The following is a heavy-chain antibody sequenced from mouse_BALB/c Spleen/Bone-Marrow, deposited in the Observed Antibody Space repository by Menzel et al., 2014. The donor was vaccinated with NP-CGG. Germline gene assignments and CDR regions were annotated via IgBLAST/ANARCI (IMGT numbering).Heavy chain of an antibody. V-gene: IGHV1S81*02. CDR2: INPSNGGT. CDR1: GYTFTSYY. Sequence: QVQLQQSGAELVKPGASVKLSCKASGYTFTSYYMYRVKQRPGQGLEWIGGINPSNGGTNFNEKFKSKATLTVDKSSSTAYSQLSSLTSEDSSVYFWTRDHYYYGSSYLYSDVWGAGTTVNGSS. D-gene: IGHD1-1*01. CDR3: TRDHYYYGSSYLYSDV. J-gene: IGHJ1*01.